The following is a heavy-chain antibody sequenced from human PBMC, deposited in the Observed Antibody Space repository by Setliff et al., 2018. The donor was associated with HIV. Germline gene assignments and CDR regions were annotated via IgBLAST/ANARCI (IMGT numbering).Heavy chain of an antibody. CDR2: IHYSGRT. V-gene: IGHV4-31*03. J-gene: IGHJ4*01. CDR1: GDSISSGGFY. CDR3: ARRILRSAFDF. Sequence: SETLSLTCTVSGDSISSGGFYCNWFRQYPEKGLEWIGWIHYSGRTNFNPSLRSRATISFDTSKNQFSLNLTSVTAADTAVYYCARRILRSAFDFWGHGSLVTVSS. D-gene: IGHD2-15*01.